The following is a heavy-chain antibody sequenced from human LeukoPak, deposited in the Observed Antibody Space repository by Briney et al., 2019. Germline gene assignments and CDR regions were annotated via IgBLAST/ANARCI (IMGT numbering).Heavy chain of an antibody. CDR2: IRSGGTNT. D-gene: IGHD1-7*01. J-gene: IGHJ4*02. V-gene: IGHV3-48*04. CDR3: ARMNYVSSGWGAPFDY. Sequence: GGSLRLSCAASGLTFSSFSMNWVRQAPGKGLEWVSYIRSGGTNTDYTGSVKGRFTISRDNAKNSLYLQMNSLRAEDTAVYYCARMNYVSSGWGAPFDYWGQGTLVTVSS. CDR1: GLTFSSFS.